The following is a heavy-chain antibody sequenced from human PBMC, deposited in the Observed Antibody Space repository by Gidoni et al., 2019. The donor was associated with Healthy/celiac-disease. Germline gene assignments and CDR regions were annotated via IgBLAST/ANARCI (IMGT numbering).Heavy chain of an antibody. Sequence: QVTLKESGPVLVKPTETLTLTCTVSGFSLSNARMGVSWIRQPPGKALEWLAHIFSNDEKSYSTSLKSRLTISKYTSNSQVVLTMTNMDPVDTATYYCARINEVVRYLVRPVDYYYYMDVWGKGTTVTVSS. CDR3: ARINEVVRYLVRPVDYYYYMDV. J-gene: IGHJ6*03. CDR1: GFSLSNARMG. V-gene: IGHV2-26*01. D-gene: IGHD3-9*01. CDR2: IFSNDEK.